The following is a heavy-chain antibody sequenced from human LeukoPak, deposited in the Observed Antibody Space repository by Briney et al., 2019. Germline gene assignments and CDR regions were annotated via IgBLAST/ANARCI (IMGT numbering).Heavy chain of an antibody. CDR1: GYTFTGYY. Sequence: ASVKVSCKASGYTFTGYYMHWVRQAPGQGLEWVGWINPNSGGTNYAQKFQGRVTMTRDTSISTAYMELSRLRSDDTAVYYRARGGCSGGSCYSSPIYWGQGTLVTVSS. CDR3: ARGGCSGGSCYSSPIY. D-gene: IGHD2-15*01. CDR2: INPNSGGT. J-gene: IGHJ4*02. V-gene: IGHV1-2*02.